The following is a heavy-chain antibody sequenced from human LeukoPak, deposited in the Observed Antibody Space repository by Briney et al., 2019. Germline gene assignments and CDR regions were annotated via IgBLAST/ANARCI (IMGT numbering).Heavy chain of an antibody. Sequence: GGSLRLSCAASGFTLSSYNMNWVRQAPGKGLEWVSYISSSSTTIYYADSVKGRFTISRDNAKNSLYLQMNSLRDEDTAVYYCARAVAGTFDYWGQGTLVTVSS. D-gene: IGHD6-19*01. J-gene: IGHJ4*02. CDR1: GFTLSSYN. V-gene: IGHV3-48*02. CDR3: ARAVAGTFDY. CDR2: ISSSSTTI.